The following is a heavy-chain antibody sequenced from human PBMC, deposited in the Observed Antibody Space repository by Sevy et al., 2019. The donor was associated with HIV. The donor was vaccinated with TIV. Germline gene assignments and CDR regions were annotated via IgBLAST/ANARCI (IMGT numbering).Heavy chain of an antibody. CDR2: LNGSGGRT. CDR3: AKDTDSGSYLNDAFDI. J-gene: IGHJ3*02. D-gene: IGHD1-26*01. V-gene: IGHV3-23*01. CDR1: GFTFSSFA. Sequence: GGSLRLSCAASGFTFSSFAMSWVRQTPWKGLEWVSGLNGSGGRTYYPDSVKGRFTISRDNSKNTLYLQMNSLRAEDTAAYYCAKDTDSGSYLNDAFDIWGQGTMVTVSS.